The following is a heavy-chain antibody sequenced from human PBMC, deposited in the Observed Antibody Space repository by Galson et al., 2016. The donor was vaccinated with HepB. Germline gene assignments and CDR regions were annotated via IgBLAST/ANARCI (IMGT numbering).Heavy chain of an antibody. CDR3: VKDRGCPNCRYDY. D-gene: IGHD1-1*01. V-gene: IGHV3-64D*06. J-gene: IGHJ4*02. CDR2: VSAAGFAT. Sequence: SLRLSCAASGFRFSYYGMHWVRQAPGKGLEYVSTVSAAGFATYYADSVKGRFTISRDNSKNTQYLQMSSLRPEDTALYYCVKDRGCPNCRYDYWGQGALVTVSS. CDR1: GFRFSYYG.